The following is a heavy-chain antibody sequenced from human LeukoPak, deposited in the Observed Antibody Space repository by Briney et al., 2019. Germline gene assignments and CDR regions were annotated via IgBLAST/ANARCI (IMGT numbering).Heavy chain of an antibody. CDR2: ISGSGGST. J-gene: IGHJ4*02. Sequence: GGSLRLSCAASGFTFSSYAMSWVRQAPGKGLEWVSAISGSGGSTYYADSAKGRFTISRDNSKNTLYLQMNSLRAEDTAVYYCAKDRPIVVVPAVYFDYWGQGTLVTVSS. D-gene: IGHD2-2*01. CDR1: GFTFSSYA. V-gene: IGHV3-23*01. CDR3: AKDRPIVVVPAVYFDY.